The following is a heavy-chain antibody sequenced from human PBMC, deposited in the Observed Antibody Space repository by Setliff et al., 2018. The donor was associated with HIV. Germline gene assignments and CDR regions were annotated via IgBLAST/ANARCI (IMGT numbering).Heavy chain of an antibody. D-gene: IGHD6-19*01. CDR2: IHYSGNT. CDR3: ATLHSSGWPYYSDY. V-gene: IGHV4-39*01. J-gene: IGHJ4*02. CDR1: GGSISITSYY. Sequence: SETLSLTCTVSGGSISITSYYWGWIRQPPGKGLEWIGSIHYSGNTYYSPSLKSRATISEDTSKNQFSLKLSSVTAADTAVYYCATLHSSGWPYYSDYWGQGILVTVS.